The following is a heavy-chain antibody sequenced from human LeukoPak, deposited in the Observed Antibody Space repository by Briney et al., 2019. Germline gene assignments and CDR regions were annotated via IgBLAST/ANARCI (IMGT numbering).Heavy chain of an antibody. J-gene: IGHJ2*01. D-gene: IGHD3-10*01. CDR1: GGSLSSYY. CDR2: IYYSGST. V-gene: IGHV4-59*01. CDR3: ARVSYYGSGTFDL. Sequence: VKPSETLSLTCTVSGGSLSSYYWSWIRQPPGKGLEWIGYIYYSGSTTYNPSLRSRVTISVDTSKNQFSLKLSSVTAADTAVYYCARVSYYGSGTFDLWGRGTLVTVSS.